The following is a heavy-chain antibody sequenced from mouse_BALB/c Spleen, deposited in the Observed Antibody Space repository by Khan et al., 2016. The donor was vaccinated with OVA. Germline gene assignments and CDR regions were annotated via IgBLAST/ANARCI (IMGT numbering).Heavy chain of an antibody. CDR1: GYSFTGYY. CDR3: ARDGYYYAMDY. Sequence: LVKPGTSVKISCKASGYSFTGYYIHWVKQSHGKSLEWIGFISCYNGATGYNQKFQGKATFTVDTSSSTTYMQFSSLTSEDSAIDYCARDGYYYAMDYWGQGTSVTVSS. CDR2: ISCYNGAT. J-gene: IGHJ4*01. V-gene: IGHV1S34*01. D-gene: IGHD2-3*01.